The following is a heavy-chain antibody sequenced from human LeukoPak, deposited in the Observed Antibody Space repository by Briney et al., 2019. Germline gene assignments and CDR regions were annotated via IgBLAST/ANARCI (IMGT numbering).Heavy chain of an antibody. V-gene: IGHV3-33*01. J-gene: IGHJ4*02. CDR1: GFTFSSYA. Sequence: PGESLRLSCAASGFTFSSYAMHWVRQAPGKGLEWVAIIWSDGNNKYYADSVEGRFTISRDTSKNTLFLQMNSLTAEDTAVYYCAIGMGNNGDFRGHLDYWGQGTLVRVSS. CDR3: AIGMGNNGDFRGHLDY. D-gene: IGHD2-8*01. CDR2: IWSDGNNK.